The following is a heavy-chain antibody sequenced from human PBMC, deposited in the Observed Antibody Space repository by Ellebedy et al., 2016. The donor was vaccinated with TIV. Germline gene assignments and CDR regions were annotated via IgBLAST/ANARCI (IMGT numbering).Heavy chain of an antibody. CDR2: VGGAGNRA. CDR1: EFNLMNYA. D-gene: IGHD3-22*01. CDR3: VKGGYREIYYHSTAYDR. J-gene: IGHJ5*02. V-gene: IGHV3-23*01. Sequence: GESLKISCTASEFNLMNYAMSWVRQAPGKGLEWVSPVGGAGNRAYYADSVKGRFTISRDIPKNPVNLQMDSLSAEDTAVYYCVKGGYREIYYHSTAYDRWGQGTLVTVSS.